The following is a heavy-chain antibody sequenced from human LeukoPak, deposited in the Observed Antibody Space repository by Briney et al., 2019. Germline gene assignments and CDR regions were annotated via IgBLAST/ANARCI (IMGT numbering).Heavy chain of an antibody. D-gene: IGHD5-12*01. V-gene: IGHV3-33*01. CDR2: IWFDGTNK. Sequence: GRSLRLSCAASGFTFSNYGMHWVRQAPGKGLEWVAVIWFDGTNKYYADSVRGRFTISRDNSKNTLYLQMNSLRAEDTAVYYCARDRGVAAHLDYWGQGTLVTVSS. CDR1: GFTFSNYG. CDR3: ARDRGVAAHLDY. J-gene: IGHJ4*02.